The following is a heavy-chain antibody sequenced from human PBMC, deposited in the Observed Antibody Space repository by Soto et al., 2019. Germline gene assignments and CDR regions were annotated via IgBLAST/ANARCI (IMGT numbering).Heavy chain of an antibody. V-gene: IGHV4-39*01. J-gene: IGHJ4*02. CDR3: ARHELCLRF. D-gene: IGHD5-18*01. CDR2: IYYSGST. CDR1: GGSISSSSYY. Sequence: SETLSLTCTVSGGSISSSSYYWGWIRQPPGKGLEWIGNIYYSGSTYYNPSLKSRVTISVDTSKNQFPLKLSSVTAADTAVYYCARHELCLRFWGQGTLVTVSS.